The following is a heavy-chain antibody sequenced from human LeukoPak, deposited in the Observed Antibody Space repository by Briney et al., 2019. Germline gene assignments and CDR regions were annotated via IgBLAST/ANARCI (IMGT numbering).Heavy chain of an antibody. CDR3: AKDQIPDPDY. V-gene: IGHV3-30*02. CDR1: GFTFSSYG. D-gene: IGHD2-2*01. J-gene: IGHJ4*02. CDR2: IRYDGSNK. Sequence: RGSLRLSCAASGFTFSSYGMHWVRQAPGRGLEWVAFIRYDGSNKYYADSVKGRFTISRDNSKNTLYLQMNSLRAEDTAVYYCAKDQIPDPDYWGQGTLVTVSS.